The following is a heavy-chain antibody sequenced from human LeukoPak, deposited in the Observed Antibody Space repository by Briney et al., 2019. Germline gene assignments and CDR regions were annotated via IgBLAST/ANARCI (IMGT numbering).Heavy chain of an antibody. D-gene: IGHD3-9*01. CDR1: GFTFSSYA. CDR2: ISYDGSNK. Sequence: SGGSLRLSCAASGFTFSSYAMHWVRQAPGKGLEWVAVISYDGSNKYYADSVKGRFTISRDNSKNTLYLQMNSLRAEDTAVYYCARDRRSGYDILTGYMVGDAFDIWGQGTMVTVSS. CDR3: ARDRRSGYDILTGYMVGDAFDI. V-gene: IGHV3-30-3*01. J-gene: IGHJ3*02.